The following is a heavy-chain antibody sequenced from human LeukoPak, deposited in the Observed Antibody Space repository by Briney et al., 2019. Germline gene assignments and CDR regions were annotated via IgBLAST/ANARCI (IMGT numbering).Heavy chain of an antibody. CDR1: GGSISSSSYY. J-gene: IGHJ4*02. V-gene: IGHV4-61*01. CDR3: ARDSRVPDGYNHYFDY. CDR2: IYYGEST. D-gene: IGHD5-24*01. Sequence: SETLSLTCTVSGGSISSSSYYWGWIRQPPGKGLEWIGYIYYGESTNYNPSLKSRITISVDTSKNQFSLKLSSVTAADTAVYFCARDSRVPDGYNHYFDYWGQGTLVTVSS.